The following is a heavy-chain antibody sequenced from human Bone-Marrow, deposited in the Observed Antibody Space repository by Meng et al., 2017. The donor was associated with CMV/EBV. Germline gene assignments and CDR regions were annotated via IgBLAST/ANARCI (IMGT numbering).Heavy chain of an antibody. CDR1: GFTFSSYW. CDR3: ARDLAYSSSFAYYYYYGREV. J-gene: IGHJ6*02. V-gene: IGHV3-74*01. D-gene: IGHD6-6*01. CDR2: INSDGSST. Sequence: GESLKISCAASGFTFSSYWMHWVRQAPGKGLVWVSRINSDGSSTSYADSVKGRFTISRDNAKNTLYLQMNSLRAEDTAVYYCARDLAYSSSFAYYYYYGREVWGQGTTVTVSS.